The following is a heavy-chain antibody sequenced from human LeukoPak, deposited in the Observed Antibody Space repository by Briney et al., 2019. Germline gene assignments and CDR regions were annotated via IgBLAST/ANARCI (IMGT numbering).Heavy chain of an antibody. J-gene: IGHJ4*02. D-gene: IGHD2-8*01. V-gene: IGHV3-23*01. CDR1: GFTFSSYA. CDR2: ISPSGGDT. CDR3: TRGVSYFDY. Sequence: GGSLRLSCAASGFTFSSYAMTWVRQAPGEGLECVSSISPSGGDTYYADSVQGRFSVSRDDSKNTLYLQMNSLRAEDTAVYYCTRGVSYFDYWGQGTLVTVSS.